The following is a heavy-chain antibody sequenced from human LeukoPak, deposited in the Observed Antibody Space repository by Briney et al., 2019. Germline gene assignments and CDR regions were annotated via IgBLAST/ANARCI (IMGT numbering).Heavy chain of an antibody. CDR3: ARVTTVTTFYYYYMDV. Sequence: PSETLSLTCTVSGYSISSGHYWSWIRQPPGKGLEWIGCIYYSGSTNYNPSLKSRVTISVDTSKNQFSLKLSSVTAVDTAVYYCARVTTVTTFYYYYMDVWGKGTTVTVSS. D-gene: IGHD4-17*01. CDR2: IYYSGST. V-gene: IGHV4-61*01. J-gene: IGHJ6*03. CDR1: GYSISSGHY.